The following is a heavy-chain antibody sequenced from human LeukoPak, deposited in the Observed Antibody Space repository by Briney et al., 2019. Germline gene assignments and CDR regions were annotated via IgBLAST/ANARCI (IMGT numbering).Heavy chain of an antibody. Sequence: SETLSLTCAVSGGSFSGYYWSWIRQPPGKGLEWIGEINHSGSTNYDPSLKSRVTISVDTSKIQFSLKLSSVTAADTAVYYCARGSRLRIVVVPAAIRSNAFDIWGQGTMVTVSS. CDR2: INHSGST. V-gene: IGHV4-34*01. J-gene: IGHJ3*02. D-gene: IGHD2-2*02. CDR1: GGSFSGYY. CDR3: ARGSRLRIVVVPAAIRSNAFDI.